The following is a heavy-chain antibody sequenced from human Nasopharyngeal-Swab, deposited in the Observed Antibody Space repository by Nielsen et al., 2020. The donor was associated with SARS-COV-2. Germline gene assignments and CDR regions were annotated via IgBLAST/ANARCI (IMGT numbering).Heavy chain of an antibody. CDR1: GFTFDDYA. CDR3: AKIADYYAFDL. V-gene: IGHV3-9*01. CDR2: ISWNSGSI. Sequence: GGSLRLSCAASGFTFDDYAMHWVRQAPGKGLEWVSGISWNSGSIGYADSVKGRFTISRDNAKNSLYLQMNSLRAEDTALYYCAKIADYYAFDLWGRGTLVTVSS. J-gene: IGHJ2*01. D-gene: IGHD3-10*01.